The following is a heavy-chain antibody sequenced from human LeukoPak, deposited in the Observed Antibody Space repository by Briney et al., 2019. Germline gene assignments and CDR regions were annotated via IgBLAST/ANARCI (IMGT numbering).Heavy chain of an antibody. V-gene: IGHV4-39*07. D-gene: IGHD6-13*01. CDR1: GGSISSSSYY. Sequence: SETLSLTCTVSGGSISSSSYYWGWIRQPPGKGLEWIGSIYYSGSTYYNPSLKSRVTISVDTSKNQFSLKLSSVTAADTAVYYCARVASVYSSSWYSDFQHWGQGTLVTVSS. CDR2: IYYSGST. CDR3: ARVASVYSSSWYSDFQH. J-gene: IGHJ1*01.